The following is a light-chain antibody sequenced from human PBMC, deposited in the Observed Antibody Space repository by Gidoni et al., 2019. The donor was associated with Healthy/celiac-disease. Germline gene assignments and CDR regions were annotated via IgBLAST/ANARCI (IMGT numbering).Light chain of an antibody. V-gene: IGKV1-27*01. CDR1: QGISNY. CDR2: AAS. CDR3: QKYNSAPALT. Sequence: DIQMTQSPSSLSPSVGDRVTITCRASQGISNYLAWYQQKPGKVPKLLIYAASTLQSGVPSRFSGSGSGTDFTLTISSLQPEDVATYYCQKYNSAPALTFGGGTKVEIK. J-gene: IGKJ4*01.